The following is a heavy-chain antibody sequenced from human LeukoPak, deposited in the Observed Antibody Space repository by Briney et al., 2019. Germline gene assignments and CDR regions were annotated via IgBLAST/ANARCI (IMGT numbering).Heavy chain of an antibody. CDR3: ARLPYGDCCDY. CDR2: IHTSGST. D-gene: IGHD4-17*01. CDR1: GGSISGYY. V-gene: IGHV4-4*07. Sequence: SETLSLTCTVSGGSISGYYWSWFRQPAGKGLEWIGRIHTSGSTNYNPSLKSRVTLSVDTSKNQFSLKLSSVTAADTAVYYCARLPYGDCCDYWGQGTLVTVSS. J-gene: IGHJ4*02.